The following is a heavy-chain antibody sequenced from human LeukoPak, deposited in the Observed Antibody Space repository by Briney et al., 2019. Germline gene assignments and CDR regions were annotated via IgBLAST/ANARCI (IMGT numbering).Heavy chain of an antibody. CDR1: GYTFTGYY. D-gene: IGHD3/OR15-3a*01. J-gene: IGHJ5*02. V-gene: IGHV1-2*04. CDR2: INPNSGGT. CDR3: ARNPVEKGTSWFDP. Sequence: ASVKGSCKASGYTFTGYYMHWVRQAPGQGLEWMGWINPNSGGTNYAQKFQGWVTMTRDTSISTAYMELSRLRSDDTAVYYCARNPVEKGTSWFDPWGQGTLVTVSS.